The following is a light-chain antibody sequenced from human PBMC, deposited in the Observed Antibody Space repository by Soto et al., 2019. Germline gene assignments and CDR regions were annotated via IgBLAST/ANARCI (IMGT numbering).Light chain of an antibody. Sequence: QAVVTQESSLTVSPGGTVTLTCGSSTGAVTSGHYPYWFQQKPGQAPKTLIYDTSDKHSWTPARFSGSLLGGKAALTLSGAQPEDEADYYCLLSYTGGRPVFGGGTKVTVL. V-gene: IGLV7-46*01. CDR2: DTS. J-gene: IGLJ2*01. CDR1: TGAVTSGHY. CDR3: LLSYTGGRPV.